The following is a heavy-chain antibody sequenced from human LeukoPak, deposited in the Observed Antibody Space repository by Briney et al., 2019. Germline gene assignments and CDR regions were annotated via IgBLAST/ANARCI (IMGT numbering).Heavy chain of an antibody. CDR3: ARAQRIAAAGTRGPFHYYYGMDV. Sequence: PSETLSLTCTVSGGSISSYYWSWIRQPAGKGLEWIGRIYTSGSTNYNPSLKSRVTMSVDTSKNQFSLKLSSVTAADTAVYYCARAQRIAAAGTRGPFHYYYGMDVWGQGTTVTVSS. D-gene: IGHD6-13*01. V-gene: IGHV4-4*07. CDR1: GGSISSYY. CDR2: IYTSGST. J-gene: IGHJ6*02.